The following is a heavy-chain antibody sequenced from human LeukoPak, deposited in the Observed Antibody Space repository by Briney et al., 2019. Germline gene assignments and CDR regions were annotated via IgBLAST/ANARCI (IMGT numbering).Heavy chain of an antibody. D-gene: IGHD3-9*01. CDR2: IYHSGST. Sequence: SETLSLTCAVYGGSFSGYYWSWIRQPPGKGLEWIGSIYHSGSTYYNPSLKSRVTISVDTSKNQFSLKLSSVTAADTAVYYCARGLTRYYYGMDVWGKGTTVTVSS. CDR1: GGSFSGYY. J-gene: IGHJ6*04. CDR3: ARGLTRYYYGMDV. V-gene: IGHV4-34*01.